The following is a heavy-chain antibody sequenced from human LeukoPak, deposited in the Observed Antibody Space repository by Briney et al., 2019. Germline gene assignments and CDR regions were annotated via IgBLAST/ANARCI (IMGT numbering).Heavy chain of an antibody. D-gene: IGHD4-17*01. CDR3: ARVTVTTICFDY. Sequence: SQTLSLTCTVSGGSISSGSYYWSWIRQHPGKGLEWIGYIYYSGSTYYNPSLESRVSISVDTSKNQFSLKLSSVTAADTAVYYCARVTVTTICFDYWGQGTLVTVSS. CDR1: GGSISSGSYY. V-gene: IGHV4-31*03. J-gene: IGHJ4*02. CDR2: IYYSGST.